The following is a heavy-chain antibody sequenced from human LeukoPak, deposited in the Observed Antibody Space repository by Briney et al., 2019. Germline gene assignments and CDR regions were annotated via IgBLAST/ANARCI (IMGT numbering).Heavy chain of an antibody. V-gene: IGHV3-23*01. CDR1: RFTFSTYG. Sequence: PGGSLRLSCTASRFTFSTYGMSWVRQVPGKGLEWVSAISGSGGVSTYYADSVKGGFTISRDNSKNTLYLQMNSLRVEDTAVYYCAKDVGSYGLYYFDHWGQGSLVTVSS. CDR3: AKDVGSYGLYYFDH. D-gene: IGHD3-16*01. CDR2: ISGSGGVST. J-gene: IGHJ4*02.